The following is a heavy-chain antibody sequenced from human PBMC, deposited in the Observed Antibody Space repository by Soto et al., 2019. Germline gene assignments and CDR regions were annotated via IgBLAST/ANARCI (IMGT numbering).Heavy chain of an antibody. Sequence: SVKVSCKASGGTFSSYAISWVRQAPGQGLEWMGGIIPIFGTANYAQKFQGRVTITADKSTSTAYMELSSLRSEDTAVYYCARNYSSGWYYFDYWGQGTLVTVYS. J-gene: IGHJ4*02. CDR1: GGTFSSYA. V-gene: IGHV1-69*06. CDR2: IIPIFGTA. D-gene: IGHD6-19*01. CDR3: ARNYSSGWYYFDY.